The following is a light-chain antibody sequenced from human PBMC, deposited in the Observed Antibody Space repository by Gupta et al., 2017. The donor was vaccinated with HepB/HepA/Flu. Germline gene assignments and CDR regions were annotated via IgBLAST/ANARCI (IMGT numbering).Light chain of an antibody. V-gene: IGLV10-54*04. CDR3: SAWDTSLRVGL. CDR2: RND. Sequence: QAGLTQSPSVSKGLRQTATLTCTGNNNNIGIEGATWLQQHQGHPPKLLSYRNDNRPSGISERFSASRSGSTAFLTITDLQPEDEADYYCSAWDTSLRVGLFGGGTKLTV. J-gene: IGLJ3*02. CDR1: NNNIGIEG.